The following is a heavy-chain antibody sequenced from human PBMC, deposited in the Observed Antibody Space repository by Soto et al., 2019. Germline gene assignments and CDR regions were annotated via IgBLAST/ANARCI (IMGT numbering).Heavy chain of an antibody. D-gene: IGHD4-4*01. V-gene: IGHV3-9*01. CDR1: GFDFDDHA. CDR3: TRDIFRTITTVDF. CDR2: ISWNGAFI. Sequence: EVQLVESGGGLVQPGRSLRLSCVGSGFDFDDHAMSWVRQAPGKGLEWVAGISWNGAFIGYANSVRGRFTISRDDAKNSLYLQMNSLRTEDTALYYCTRDIFRTITTVDFWGQGTLVTVPS. J-gene: IGHJ4*02.